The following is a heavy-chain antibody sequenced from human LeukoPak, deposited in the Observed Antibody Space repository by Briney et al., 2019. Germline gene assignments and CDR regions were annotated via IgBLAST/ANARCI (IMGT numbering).Heavy chain of an antibody. Sequence: GGSLRLSCAASGFTFSIYSMNWVRHAPGKGREGVSYISSSSSTIYYADSVKGRFTISRDNDKNSLYLKMNGLRDEDMAVYYCAKHAFRLNGNSYYYYYALDVWGHGTTVTVSS. J-gene: IGHJ6*02. CDR2: ISSSSSTI. V-gene: IGHV3-48*02. CDR1: GFTFSIYS. CDR3: AKHAFRLNGNSYYYYYALDV. D-gene: IGHD4-23*01.